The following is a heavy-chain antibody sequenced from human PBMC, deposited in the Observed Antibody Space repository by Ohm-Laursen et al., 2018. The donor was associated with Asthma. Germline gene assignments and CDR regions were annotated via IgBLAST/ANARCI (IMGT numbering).Heavy chain of an antibody. CDR2: INPSGGST. V-gene: IGHV1-46*01. Sequence: ASVKVSCKASGYTFTDYYMHWVRQAPGQGLEWMGIINPSGGSTSYAQKFQGRVTMTRDTSTSTVYMELSSLRSEDTAVYYCARAYRGGAIAAAPSDWFDPWGQGTLVTVSS. CDR1: GYTFTDYY. J-gene: IGHJ5*02. CDR3: ARAYRGGAIAAAPSDWFDP. D-gene: IGHD6-13*01.